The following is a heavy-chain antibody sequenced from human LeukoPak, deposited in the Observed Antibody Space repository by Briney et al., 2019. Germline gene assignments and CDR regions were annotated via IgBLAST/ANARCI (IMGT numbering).Heavy chain of an antibody. Sequence: SLRLTCAASGFTFSSYGMHWVRQAPGKGLEWVAVISYDGSNKYYADSVKGRFTISRGNSKNTLYLQMNSLRAEDTAVYYCAKEVIVVVPAAIYYFDYWGQGTLVTVSS. CDR2: ISYDGSNK. V-gene: IGHV3-30*18. CDR1: GFTFSSYG. D-gene: IGHD2-2*01. CDR3: AKEVIVVVPAAIYYFDY. J-gene: IGHJ4*02.